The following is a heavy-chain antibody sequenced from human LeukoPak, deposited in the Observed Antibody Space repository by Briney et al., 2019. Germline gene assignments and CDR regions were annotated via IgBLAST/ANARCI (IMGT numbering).Heavy chain of an antibody. Sequence: PGGSLRLSCATSGFTFSSYRMTWVRQAPGKGLEWVSSISSSSSYIYYADSVKGRFTISRDNAKNSLYLQMNSLRAEDTAVYYCARSIAVAGSAGGWGQGTLVTVSS. V-gene: IGHV3-21*01. D-gene: IGHD6-19*01. CDR2: ISSSSSYI. CDR3: ARSIAVAGSAGG. J-gene: IGHJ4*02. CDR1: GFTFSSYR.